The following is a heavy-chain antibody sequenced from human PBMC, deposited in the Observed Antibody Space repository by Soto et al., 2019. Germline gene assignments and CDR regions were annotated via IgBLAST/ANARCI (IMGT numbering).Heavy chain of an antibody. CDR1: GFTVSSNY. V-gene: IGHV3-23*01. CDR3: AKDRAPYSSSWYISWDY. D-gene: IGHD6-13*01. J-gene: IGHJ4*02. CDR2: ISGSGGST. Sequence: PGGSLRLSCAASGFTVSSNYMSWVRQAPGKGLEWVSVISGSGGSTYYADSVKGRFTISRDNSKNTLYLQMNSLRAEDTAVYYCAKDRAPYSSSWYISWDYWGQGTLVTVSS.